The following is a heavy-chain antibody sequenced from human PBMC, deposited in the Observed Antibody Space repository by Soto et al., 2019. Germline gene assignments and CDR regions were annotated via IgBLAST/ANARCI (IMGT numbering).Heavy chain of an antibody. Sequence: QVQLVESGGGVVQPGRSLRLSCAASGFTFSSYGMHWVRQAPGKGLEWVAVIWYDGSNKYYADSVKGRFTISRDNSKHTLYLQMNSLSAEDTAVYYCARDPARTGYYGMDVWGQGTTVTVSS. CDR3: ARDPARTGYYGMDV. CDR1: GFTFSSYG. CDR2: IWYDGSNK. V-gene: IGHV3-33*01. J-gene: IGHJ6*02. D-gene: IGHD1-1*01.